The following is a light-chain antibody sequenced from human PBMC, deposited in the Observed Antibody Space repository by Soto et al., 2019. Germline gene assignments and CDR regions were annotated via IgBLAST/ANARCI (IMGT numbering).Light chain of an antibody. V-gene: IGLV2-14*01. Sequence: QSVLTQPDSVSGSPGQAITLSCTGTSSDVGGYNHVSWYQHSPGKAPKLILFAVSDRPSGVSHRFSGSKSGNTASLTISCLQAEDEADYYCCAYTSLSTVVFGGGTKVTVL. CDR3: CAYTSLSTVV. CDR1: SSDVGGYNH. J-gene: IGLJ2*01. CDR2: AVS.